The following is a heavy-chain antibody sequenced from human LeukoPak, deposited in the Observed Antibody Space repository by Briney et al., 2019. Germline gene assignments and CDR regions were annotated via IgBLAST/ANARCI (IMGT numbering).Heavy chain of an antibody. CDR3: ARGKQYYYDTSGGGY. D-gene: IGHD3-22*01. V-gene: IGHV3-48*03. CDR2: ISSGGNTR. CDR1: GFTFSSYE. J-gene: IGHJ4*02. Sequence: GGSLRLSCAASGFTFSSYEMNWVRQAPGKELEWVSYISSGGNTRYCADSVKGRFTISRDNAKNSLHLQMNSRRAEDTAVYYCARGKQYYYDTSGGGYWGQGTLVTVSS.